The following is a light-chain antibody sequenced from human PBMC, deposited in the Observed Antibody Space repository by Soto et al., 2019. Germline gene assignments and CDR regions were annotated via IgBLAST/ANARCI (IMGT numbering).Light chain of an antibody. Sequence: EIVMTQSPATLSVSPGERVTFSCRASQSVTTNLAWYQHKPGQATRLLIYGASSRATGIPDRFSGSGSGTDITLTISRLEPEDFAVYYCQQYGSPTWTFGQGTKVDIK. CDR1: QSVTTN. V-gene: IGKV3-20*01. CDR2: GAS. CDR3: QQYGSPTWT. J-gene: IGKJ1*01.